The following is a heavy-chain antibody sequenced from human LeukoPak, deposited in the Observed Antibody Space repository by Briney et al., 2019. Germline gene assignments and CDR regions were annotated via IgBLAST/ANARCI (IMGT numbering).Heavy chain of an antibody. CDR1: GFTFSDYY. CDR3: ARGIVVVPATIGSDY. CDR2: ISSSGSII. Sequence: SGGSLRLSCAASGFTFSDYYMSWIRQAPGKGLEWVSYISSSGSIIYHADSVEGGFTISRDNAKKSLYLQMNSLRAEDTAVYYCARGIVVVPATIGSDYWGQGTLVTVSS. J-gene: IGHJ4*02. V-gene: IGHV3-11*04. D-gene: IGHD2-2*02.